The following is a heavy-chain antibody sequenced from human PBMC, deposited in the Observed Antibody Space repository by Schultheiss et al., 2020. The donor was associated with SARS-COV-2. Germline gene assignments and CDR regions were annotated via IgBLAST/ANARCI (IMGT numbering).Heavy chain of an antibody. CDR1: GGSFSGYY. V-gene: IGHV4-59*01. CDR3: ARAGLLHYYDSSGYYPFDY. J-gene: IGHJ4*02. Sequence: SETLSLTCAVYGGSFSGYYWSWIRQPPGKGLEWIGYIYYSGSTNYNPSLKSRVTISVDTSKNQFSLGLSSVTAADTAVYYCARAGLLHYYDSSGYYPFDYWGQGTLVTVSS. CDR2: IYYSGST. D-gene: IGHD3-22*01.